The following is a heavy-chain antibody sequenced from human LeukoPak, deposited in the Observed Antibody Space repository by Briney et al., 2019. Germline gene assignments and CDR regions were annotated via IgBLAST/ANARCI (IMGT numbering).Heavy chain of an antibody. CDR2: IKQDGSYK. D-gene: IGHD3-22*01. V-gene: IGHV3-7*04. CDR3: ARDYDSSGYPLYYFDY. CDR1: GFTFSTCW. Sequence: GGSLRLSCAASGFTFSTCWMTWVRQAPGKGLEWVATIKQDGSYKDYVDSVKGRFTISRDNGKNSLYLQMNSLRAEDTAVYYCARDYDSSGYPLYYFDYWGQGTLITVSS. J-gene: IGHJ4*02.